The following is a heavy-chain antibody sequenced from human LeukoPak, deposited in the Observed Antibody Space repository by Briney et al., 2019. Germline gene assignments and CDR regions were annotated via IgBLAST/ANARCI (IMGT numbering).Heavy chain of an antibody. V-gene: IGHV3-23*03. CDR1: GFTFSSYA. D-gene: IGHD7-27*01. J-gene: IGHJ4*02. CDR2: IFSDGTT. Sequence: GGSLRLSCAASGFTFSSYAMSWVRQAPGKGLEWVSVIFSDGTTYYTDSVKGRFTISRDNSKNTLYLQLNSLRAEDTAVYYCAKTGGPWDWGQGTLVTVSS. CDR3: AKTGGPWD.